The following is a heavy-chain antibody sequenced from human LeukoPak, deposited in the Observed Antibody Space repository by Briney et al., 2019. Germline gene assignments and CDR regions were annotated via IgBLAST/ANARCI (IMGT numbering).Heavy chain of an antibody. CDR3: ARENIVPLDY. Sequence: GGSLRLSCAASGFSFSSYAMTWVRQAPGKGLEWVSAISGSGGTTYYADSVKGRFTISRDNSKNTLYLQMNSLRAEDTAVYYCARENIVPLDYRGQGTLVTVSS. J-gene: IGHJ4*02. CDR2: ISGSGGTT. D-gene: IGHD2-21*01. V-gene: IGHV3-23*01. CDR1: GFSFSSYA.